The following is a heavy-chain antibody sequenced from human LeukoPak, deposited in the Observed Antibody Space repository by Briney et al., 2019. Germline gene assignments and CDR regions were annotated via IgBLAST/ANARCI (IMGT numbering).Heavy chain of an antibody. CDR3: ARRYCSSTSCYAGMGLPFDY. Sequence: SVKVSCKASGGTFSSYAISWVRQAPGQGLEWMGGIIPIFGTANYAQKFQGRVTITADKSTSTAYMELSSLRSGDTAVYYCARRYCSSTSCYAGMGLPFDYWGQGTLVTVSS. CDR1: GGTFSSYA. D-gene: IGHD2-2*01. V-gene: IGHV1-69*06. CDR2: IIPIFGTA. J-gene: IGHJ4*02.